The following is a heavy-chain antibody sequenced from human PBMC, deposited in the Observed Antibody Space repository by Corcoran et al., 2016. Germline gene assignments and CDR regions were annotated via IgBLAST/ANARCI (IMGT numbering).Heavy chain of an antibody. CDR3: ATPNQPVDTAMVPLGY. CDR2: IIPIFGTA. D-gene: IGHD5-18*01. J-gene: IGHJ4*02. Sequence: QVQLVQSGAEVKKPGSSVKVSCKASGGTFSSYAISWVRQAPGQGLEWMGGIIPIFGTANYAQKFQGRVTITADESTSTAYMELSSLRSEDTAVYYCATPNQPVDTAMVPLGYWGQGTLVTVSS. CDR1: GGTFSSYA. V-gene: IGHV1-69*01.